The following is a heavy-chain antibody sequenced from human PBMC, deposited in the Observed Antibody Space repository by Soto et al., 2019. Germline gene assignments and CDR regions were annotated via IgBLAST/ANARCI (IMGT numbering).Heavy chain of an antibody. J-gene: IGHJ4*02. V-gene: IGHV3-23*01. D-gene: IGHD2-15*01. CDR2: ISGSGGST. Sequence: PGGSLRLSCAASGFTFSSYAMSWVRQAPGKGLEWVSAISGSGGSTYYADSVKGRFAISRDNSKNTLYLQMNSLRAEDTAVYYCGKGIVVVVAVTTLVPYYFDYWGQGTLVTVSS. CDR3: GKGIVVVVAVTTLVPYYFDY. CDR1: GFTFSSYA.